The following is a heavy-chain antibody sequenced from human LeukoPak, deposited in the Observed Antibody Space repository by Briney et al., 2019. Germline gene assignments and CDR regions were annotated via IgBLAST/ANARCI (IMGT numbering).Heavy chain of an antibody. CDR2: IYYSGST. J-gene: IGHJ4*02. CDR3: ARGDNYYDSSGYYAY. D-gene: IGHD3-22*01. CDR1: GGSISSYY. V-gene: IGHV4-59*01. Sequence: SETLSLTCTVSGGSISSYYWSWIRQPPGKGLEWIGYIYYSGSTNYNPSLKSRVTMSVDTSKNQFSLKLSSVTAADTAVYYCARGDNYYDSSGYYAYWGQGTLVTVSS.